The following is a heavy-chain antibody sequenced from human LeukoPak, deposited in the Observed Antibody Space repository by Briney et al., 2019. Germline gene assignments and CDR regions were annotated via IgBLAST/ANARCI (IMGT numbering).Heavy chain of an antibody. V-gene: IGHV3-33*06. Sequence: PGRSLRLSCAASGFTFSSYGMHWVRQAPGKGLEWVAVIWYDGSNKYYADSVKGRFTISRDNSKNTLYLQMNSLRAEDTAVYYCAKLGHSGYEVYYMDVWGKGTTVTVSS. D-gene: IGHD5-12*01. CDR1: GFTFSSYG. CDR2: IWYDGSNK. CDR3: AKLGHSGYEVYYMDV. J-gene: IGHJ6*03.